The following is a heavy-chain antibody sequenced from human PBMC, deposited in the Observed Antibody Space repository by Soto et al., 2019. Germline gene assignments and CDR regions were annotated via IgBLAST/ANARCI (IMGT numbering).Heavy chain of an antibody. CDR2: ISGSGGST. Sequence: LXLSCAASQFTFSGYAMSWFRQAPGKGLEWVSAISGSGGSTYYADSVKGRFTISRDNSKNTLYLQMNSLRAEDTAVYYCAKSSGTKQWLVSAGAFDIWGQGTMVTVSS. V-gene: IGHV3-23*01. CDR1: QFTFSGYA. CDR3: AKSSGTKQWLVSAGAFDI. J-gene: IGHJ3*02. D-gene: IGHD6-19*01.